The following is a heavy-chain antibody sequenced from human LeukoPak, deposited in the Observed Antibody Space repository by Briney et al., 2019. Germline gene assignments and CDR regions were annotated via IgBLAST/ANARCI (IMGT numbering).Heavy chain of an antibody. V-gene: IGHV4-59*01. CDR1: GGSISSYC. J-gene: IGHJ6*04. D-gene: IGHD2-21*01. Sequence: PSETLSLTCTVSGGSISSYCWSWIRQPPGKGLEWIGYIYYSGSTNYNPSPKSRVTISVDTSKNQFSLKLSSVTAADTAVYYCARVRLFRAPDPYYYYYYGMDVWGKGTTVTVSS. CDR3: ARVRLFRAPDPYYYYYYGMDV. CDR2: IYYSGST.